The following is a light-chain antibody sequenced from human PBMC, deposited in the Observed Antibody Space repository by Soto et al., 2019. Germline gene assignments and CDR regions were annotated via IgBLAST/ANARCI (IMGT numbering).Light chain of an antibody. Sequence: EIVLTQSPATLSLSPRERATLSCRASQSVSTYLAWYQQKPGQAPRLLIYDASSRATGIPARFGGSGSGTEFTRTISSLEPEGFALYYCQQRSNWPVTFGQGTRVEIK. CDR3: QQRSNWPVT. CDR1: QSVSTY. J-gene: IGKJ1*01. CDR2: DAS. V-gene: IGKV3-11*01.